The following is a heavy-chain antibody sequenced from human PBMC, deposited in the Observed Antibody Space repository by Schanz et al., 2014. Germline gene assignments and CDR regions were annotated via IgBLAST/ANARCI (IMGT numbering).Heavy chain of an antibody. D-gene: IGHD5-18*01. V-gene: IGHV3-11*06. CDR3: ARDGYRNGRPFDH. CDR2: ISHNSHYT. Sequence: QVQLVESGGGLVKPGGSLRLSCAASGFIFNDYYMNWIRQAPGKGLEWVSYISHNSHYTNYADSVKGRFTISRDTAENSVYLQMNSLRAEDTAVYYCARDGYRNGRPFDHWGQGTRVTVSS. J-gene: IGHJ4*02. CDR1: GFIFNDYY.